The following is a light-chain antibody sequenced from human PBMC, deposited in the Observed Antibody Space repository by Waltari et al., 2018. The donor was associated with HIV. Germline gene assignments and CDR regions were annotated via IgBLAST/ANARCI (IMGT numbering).Light chain of an antibody. Sequence: SYVLTQSPSVSVAPGPTARIICGGNNIGSKRVHWYQQRPGQAPVLVVYDDSDRPSGIPERFSGSNSGNTATLTISRVEAGDEADYYCQVWDSSSDHYVFVTGTKVTVL. CDR1: NIGSKR. CDR2: DDS. V-gene: IGLV3-21*02. J-gene: IGLJ1*01. CDR3: QVWDSSSDHYV.